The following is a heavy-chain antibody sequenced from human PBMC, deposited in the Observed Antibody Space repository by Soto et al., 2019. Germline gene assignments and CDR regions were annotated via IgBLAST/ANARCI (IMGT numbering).Heavy chain of an antibody. J-gene: IGHJ6*02. D-gene: IGHD2-2*01. CDR1: GGTCGSYA. V-gene: IGHV1-69*01. CDR2: IITIPGTA. Sequence: QVQLVQSGDEVKKPGSSVKVSCKASGGTCGSYAISWVRQAPGQGLEWRGGIITIPGTANYAQKFQGRVTIAADESTSTSYMELSSLRSEDTAVCYCARSQGSSSSLEIYYYYYYGMDVWGQGTRVTVSS. CDR3: ARSQGSSSSLEIYYYYYYGMDV.